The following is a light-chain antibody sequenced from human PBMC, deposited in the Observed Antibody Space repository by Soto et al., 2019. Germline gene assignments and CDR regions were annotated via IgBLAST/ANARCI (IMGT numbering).Light chain of an antibody. V-gene: IGKV1-39*01. CDR3: QQTYSTPHA. CDR2: AAS. J-gene: IGKJ3*01. Sequence: DIQMTQSPSSLSASVGDRVTITCRASRTISSYLNWYQQKPGKAPKLLIYAASTLQSGVPSRFSGSGSGTDFTLTISSLQPEDFATYYCQQTYSTPHAFGPGTKVDVK. CDR1: RTISSY.